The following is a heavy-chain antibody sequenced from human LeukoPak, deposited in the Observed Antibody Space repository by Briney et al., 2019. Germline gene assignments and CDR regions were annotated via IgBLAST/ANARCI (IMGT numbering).Heavy chain of an antibody. D-gene: IGHD3-10*01. CDR2: IAHDESTI. J-gene: IGHJ1*01. CDR1: GYTFTGYY. V-gene: IGHV3-30*18. Sequence: SCKASGYTFTGYYMHWVRQAPGKGLEWVALIAHDESTIHYADSVKGRFTISGDNSKNTLYLQMNNLRVQDTAIYYCAKDRVVISFGDVSKHWGQGTLVTVSS. CDR3: AKDRVVISFGDVSKH.